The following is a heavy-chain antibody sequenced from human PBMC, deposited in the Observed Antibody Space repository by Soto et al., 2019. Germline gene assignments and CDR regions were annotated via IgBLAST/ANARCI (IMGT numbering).Heavy chain of an antibody. CDR1: CYTLSSYG. CDR3: ARDGKDIVLMVYAIPQNMDV. J-gene: IGHJ6*02. Sequence: GASVKVSCKASCYTLSSYGISWVRQAPGQRLEWVGWISAYNGNTNYAQKLQGRVTMTTDTSTSTAYMELRSLRSDDTAVYYCARDGKDIVLMVYAIPQNMDVWGQGTTVTVSS. D-gene: IGHD2-8*01. V-gene: IGHV1-18*01. CDR2: ISAYNGNT.